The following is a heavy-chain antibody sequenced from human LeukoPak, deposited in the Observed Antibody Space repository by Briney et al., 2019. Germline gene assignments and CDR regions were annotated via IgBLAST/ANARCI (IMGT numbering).Heavy chain of an antibody. CDR3: ARRQGCSSTSCPPDS. CDR2: IYPGDSDT. Sequence: GESLKISCRGSGYSFNTYWIGWVRQKPGKGLEWMGIIYPGDSDTRYSPSFQGQVTMSADKSINTAYLQWTSLKASDTAMYYCARRQGCSSTSCPPDSWGQGTLLTVSS. V-gene: IGHV5-51*01. D-gene: IGHD2-2*01. J-gene: IGHJ5*02. CDR1: GYSFNTYW.